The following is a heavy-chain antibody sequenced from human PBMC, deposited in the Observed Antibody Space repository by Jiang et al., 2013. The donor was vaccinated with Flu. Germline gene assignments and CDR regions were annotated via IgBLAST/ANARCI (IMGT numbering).Heavy chain of an antibody. J-gene: IGHJ4*02. CDR3: AHMILGTFDF. V-gene: IGHV2-5*02. CDR1: GFSLTTQGAG. CDR2: FIWDGDS. D-gene: IGHD3/OR15-3a*01. Sequence: TLTLTCTFSGFSLTTQGAGVAWIRQPPREGPGVGLQSFIWDGDSHYSPSLQTRLAISKDTSENDVVLTMTNMDPVDTATYYCAHMILGTFDFWGQGTLVTVSS.